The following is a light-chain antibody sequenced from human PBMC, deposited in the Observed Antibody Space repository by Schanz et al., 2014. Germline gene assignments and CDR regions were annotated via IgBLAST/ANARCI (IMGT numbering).Light chain of an antibody. J-gene: IGLJ3*02. V-gene: IGLV2-14*01. CDR1: SSDVGGYNY. CDR2: DVS. CDR3: GSYSTTNSLGV. Sequence: QSALTQPASVSGSPGQSITISCTGTSSDVGGYNYVSWYQQHPGKAPKVMIYDVSNRPSGVSNRFSGSKSGNTASLTISGXXXXDEADYYCGSYSTTNSLGVFGGGTKVTVL.